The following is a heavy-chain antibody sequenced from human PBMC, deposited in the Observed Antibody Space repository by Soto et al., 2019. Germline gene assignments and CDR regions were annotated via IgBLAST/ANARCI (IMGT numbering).Heavy chain of an antibody. Sequence: ESGGGVVQPGRSLRLSCAASGFTFSSYGMHWVRQAPGKGLEWVAVIWYDGSNKYYADSVKGRFTISRDNSKNTLYLQMNSLRAEDTAVYYCAREGGVVVVAATFLDYWGQGTLVTVSS. V-gene: IGHV3-33*01. D-gene: IGHD2-15*01. CDR1: GFTFSSYG. CDR2: IWYDGSNK. J-gene: IGHJ4*02. CDR3: AREGGVVVVAATFLDY.